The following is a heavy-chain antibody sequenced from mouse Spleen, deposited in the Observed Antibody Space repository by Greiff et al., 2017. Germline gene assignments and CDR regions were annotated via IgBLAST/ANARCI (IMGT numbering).Heavy chain of an antibody. CDR2: IYYSGTI. V-gene: IGHV3-5*01. Sequence: ESGPGLVKPSQTVFLTCTVTGISITTGNYRWSWIRQFPGNKLEWIGYIYYSGTITYNPSLTSRSTITRDTPKNQFFLEMNSLTAEDTATYYCARDPGLPYYYAMDYWGQGTSVTVSS. CDR3: ARDPGLPYYYAMDY. CDR1: GISITTGNYR. J-gene: IGHJ4*01. D-gene: IGHD2-4*01.